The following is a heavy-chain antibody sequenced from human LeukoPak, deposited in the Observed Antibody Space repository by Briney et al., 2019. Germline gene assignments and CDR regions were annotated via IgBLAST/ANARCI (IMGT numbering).Heavy chain of an antibody. J-gene: IGHJ4*02. CDR2: ISYDGSNE. CDR1: GFTFSYYT. D-gene: IGHD3-22*01. Sequence: GGSLRLSCAASGFTFSYYTMHWVRPAPGKGLEWEAVISYDGSNEYYADSVKGRFTISRDNSKNTLYLQMNSLRVEDTAVYYCARVLNYYDSSGYYFSYWGQGTLVTVSP. V-gene: IGHV3-30-3*01. CDR3: ARVLNYYDSSGYYFSY.